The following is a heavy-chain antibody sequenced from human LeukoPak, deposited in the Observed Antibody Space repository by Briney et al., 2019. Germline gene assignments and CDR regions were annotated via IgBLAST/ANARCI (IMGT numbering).Heavy chain of an antibody. D-gene: IGHD6-13*01. Sequence: GGSLRLSCAASGFTFSDYYMSWIRQAPGKGLEWVSYISSSGSTIYYADSVKGRFTISRDNAKNSLYLQMNSLRAEDTAVYYCARDPYSSSWLRGDAFDIWGQGTMVTVSS. J-gene: IGHJ3*02. CDR3: ARDPYSSSWLRGDAFDI. CDR1: GFTFSDYY. CDR2: ISSSGSTI. V-gene: IGHV3-11*04.